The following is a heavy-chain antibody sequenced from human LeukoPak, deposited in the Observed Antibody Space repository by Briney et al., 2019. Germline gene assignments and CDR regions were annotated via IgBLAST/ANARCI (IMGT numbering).Heavy chain of an antibody. CDR3: ARSHDFWSGYFGEGFGFFDY. J-gene: IGHJ4*02. D-gene: IGHD3-3*01. Sequence: KPSETLSLTCAVYGGSFSGYYWSWIRQPPGKGLEWIGEINHSGSTNYNPSLKSRVTISVDTSKNQFSLKLSSVTAADTAVYYCARSHDFWSGYFGEGFGFFDYWGQGTLVTVSS. CDR1: GGSFSGYY. CDR2: INHSGST. V-gene: IGHV4-34*01.